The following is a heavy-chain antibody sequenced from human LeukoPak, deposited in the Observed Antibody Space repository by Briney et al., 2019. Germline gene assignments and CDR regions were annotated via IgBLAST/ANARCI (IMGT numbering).Heavy chain of an antibody. CDR1: GGSISSSSYY. J-gene: IGHJ4*02. D-gene: IGHD1-14*01. CDR2: IYYSGST. Sequence: PSETLSLTCTVSGGSISSSSYYWGWIRQPPGKGLEWIGSIYYSGSTYYNPSLKSRVTISVDTSKNQFSLKLSSVTAADTAVYYCARGKPTHYYFDYWGQGPLVTVSS. V-gene: IGHV4-39*07. CDR3: ARGKPTHYYFDY.